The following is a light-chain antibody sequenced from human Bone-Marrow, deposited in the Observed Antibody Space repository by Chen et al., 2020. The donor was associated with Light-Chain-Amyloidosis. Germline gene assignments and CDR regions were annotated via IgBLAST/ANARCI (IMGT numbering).Light chain of an antibody. Sequence: EMVLTQSPGTLSLSPGERATLSCRASQGVSSSSLAWYQQKAGQTPRLLIFGASSRATGIPDRFSGSGSGTDFTLTIRRLEPEDFAVYYCQQYGTSPITFGQGTRLDIK. CDR2: GAS. CDR1: QGVSSSS. V-gene: IGKV3-20*01. J-gene: IGKJ5*01. CDR3: QQYGTSPIT.